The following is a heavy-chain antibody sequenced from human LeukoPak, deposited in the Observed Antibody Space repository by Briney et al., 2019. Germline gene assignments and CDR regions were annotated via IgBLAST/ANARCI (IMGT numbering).Heavy chain of an antibody. CDR3: ARGGGYTPYYFDY. V-gene: IGHV4-34*01. Sequence: SETLSLTCAVYGGSFSGYYWSWIRQPPGKGLEWIGEINHSGSTNYNPSLKGRVTISVDTSKNQFSLKLSSVTAADTAVYYCARGGGYTPYYFDYWGQGTLVTVSS. D-gene: IGHD5-12*01. J-gene: IGHJ4*02. CDR1: GGSFSGYY. CDR2: INHSGST.